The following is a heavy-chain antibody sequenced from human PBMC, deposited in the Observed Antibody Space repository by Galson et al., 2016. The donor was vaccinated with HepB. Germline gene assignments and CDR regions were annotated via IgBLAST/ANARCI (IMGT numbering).Heavy chain of an antibody. CDR3: ARGRRGPPGSP. V-gene: IGHV1-18*01. CDR1: GYTFTSSV. CDR2: FSAYNGNT. J-gene: IGHJ5*02. Sequence: SVKVSCKASGYTFTSSVISWVRQAPGQGLEWMGWFSAYNGNTNYAQKLQGRVTMTTDTSTSTAYMELRSLRSYDTAVYYCARGRRGPPGSPWGQGTLVTVSS.